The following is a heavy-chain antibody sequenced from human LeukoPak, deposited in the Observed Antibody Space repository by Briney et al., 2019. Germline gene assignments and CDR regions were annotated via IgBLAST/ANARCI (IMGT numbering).Heavy chain of an antibody. D-gene: IGHD1-26*01. J-gene: IGHJ6*02. CDR2: ISADNGNT. CDR3: ARVGSGSYYYYGMDV. CDR1: GYTFTSYG. V-gene: IGHV1-18*01. Sequence: ASVKVSCKASGYTFTSYGISWVRQAPGQGLEWMGWISADNGNTNYAQKLQGRVTMTTDTSASTAYMELRSLRSDDTAVYYCARVGSGSYYYYGMDVWGQGTTVTVSS.